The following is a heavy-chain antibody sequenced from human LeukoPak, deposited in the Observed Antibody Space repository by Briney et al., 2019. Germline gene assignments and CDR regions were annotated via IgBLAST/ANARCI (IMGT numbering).Heavy chain of an antibody. J-gene: IGHJ4*02. CDR3: ARDSQTYGSGSYDY. D-gene: IGHD3-10*01. CDR2: IWYDGSNK. V-gene: IGHV3-33*01. CDR1: GFTFSSYG. Sequence: GGSLRLSCAASGFTFSSYGMHWVRQAPGKGLEWVAVIWYDGSNKYYAESVKGRFTISRDNSKNTLYLQMNSLRAEDTAVYYCARDSQTYGSGSYDYWGQGTLVTVSS.